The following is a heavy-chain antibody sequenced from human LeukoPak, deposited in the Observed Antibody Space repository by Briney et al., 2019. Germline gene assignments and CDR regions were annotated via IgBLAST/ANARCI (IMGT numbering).Heavy chain of an antibody. V-gene: IGHV1-69*13. CDR3: ARGPVAGPYYYYYYYMDV. CDR2: IIPIFGTA. J-gene: IGHJ6*03. D-gene: IGHD6-19*01. CDR1: GGTFSSYA. Sequence: WASVKVSCKASGGTFSSYAISWVRQAPGQGLEWMGGIIPIFGTANYAQKFQGRVTITADESTSTAYMELSSLRSEDTAVYYCARGPVAGPYYYYYYYMDVWGKGTTVTISS.